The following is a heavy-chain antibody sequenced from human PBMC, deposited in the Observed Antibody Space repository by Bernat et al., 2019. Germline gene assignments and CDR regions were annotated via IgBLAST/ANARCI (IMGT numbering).Heavy chain of an antibody. Sequence: EVQLVESGGGLVQPGRSLRLSCAASGFTFDDYAMHWVRQAPGKGLEWVSGISWNSGSIGYADSVKGRFTISRDNAKNSLYLQMNSLRAEDTALYYCARDRGYDFRSGSPLYHFDYWGQGTLVTVSS. J-gene: IGHJ4*02. CDR2: ISWNSGSI. D-gene: IGHD3-3*01. CDR1: GFTFDDYA. V-gene: IGHV3-9*01. CDR3: ARDRGYDFRSGSPLYHFDY.